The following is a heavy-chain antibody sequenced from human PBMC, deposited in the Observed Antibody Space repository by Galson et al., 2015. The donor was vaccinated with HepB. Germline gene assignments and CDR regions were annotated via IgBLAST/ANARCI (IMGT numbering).Heavy chain of an antibody. Sequence: SETLSLTCTASGGSISSSSYYWGWIRQPPGKGLEWIGSIYYSGSTYYNPSLKSRVTISVDTSKNQFSLKLSSVTAADTAVYYCARLEVGWYFDLWGRGTLVTVSS. CDR1: GGSISSSSYY. CDR3: ARLEVGWYFDL. V-gene: IGHV4-39*01. D-gene: IGHD2-2*01. CDR2: IYYSGST. J-gene: IGHJ2*01.